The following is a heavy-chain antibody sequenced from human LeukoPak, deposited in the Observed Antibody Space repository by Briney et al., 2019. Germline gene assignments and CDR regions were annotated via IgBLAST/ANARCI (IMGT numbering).Heavy chain of an antibody. CDR1: GFTFSSYS. V-gene: IGHV3-21*01. D-gene: IGHD2-2*01. Sequence: PGGSLRLSCAASGFTFSSYSMNWVRQAPGKGLEWVSAISSSSSYIYYADSVKGRFTISRDNAENSLYLQMNSLRAEDTAVYYCARAPTVLVGYCSSSSCQADYWGQGTLVTVSS. J-gene: IGHJ4*02. CDR3: ARAPTVLVGYCSSSSCQADY. CDR2: ISSSSSYI.